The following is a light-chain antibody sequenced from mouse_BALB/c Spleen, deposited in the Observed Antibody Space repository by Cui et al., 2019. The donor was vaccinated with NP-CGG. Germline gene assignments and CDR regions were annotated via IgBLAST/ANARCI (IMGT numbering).Light chain of an antibody. V-gene: IGLV1*01. CDR3: ALWYSNHWV. J-gene: IGLJ1*01. CDR2: GTN. CDR1: TGAVTTSNY. Sequence: QAVVTQESALTTLPVKTVTLTCRPSTGAVTTSNYANWVQEKPDHLFTGLIGGTNNRAPGVPARFSGSLIGDKAALTITGAQTEDEAIYFCALWYSNHWVFGGGTKLTVL.